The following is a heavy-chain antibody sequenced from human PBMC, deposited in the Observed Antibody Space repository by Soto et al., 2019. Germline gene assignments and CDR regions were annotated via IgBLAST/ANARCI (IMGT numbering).Heavy chain of an antibody. CDR2: IYATGTT. Sequence: SETLSLTCTVSGASISGFYWSWTRKSAGKGLEWIGRIYATGTTDYNPSLKSRVMMSVDTSKKQFSLKLRSVTAADTAVYYCVRDGTKTLRDWFDPWGQGISVTVSS. D-gene: IGHD1-1*01. CDR3: VRDGTKTLRDWFDP. CDR1: GASISGFY. J-gene: IGHJ5*02. V-gene: IGHV4-4*07.